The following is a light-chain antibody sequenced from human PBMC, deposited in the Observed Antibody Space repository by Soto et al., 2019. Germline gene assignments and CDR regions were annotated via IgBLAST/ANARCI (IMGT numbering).Light chain of an antibody. CDR3: LQDDSYART. Sequence: DIQMTQSPSSLSASVGDRVTITCRASQGIRNGLGWYQQKPGKAPKRLIYAASSLQSGVPSTFSGSGSGTEFTLTISSLQPEDFATYYCLQDDSYARTFGQGTKEEI. V-gene: IGKV1-17*01. CDR1: QGIRNG. CDR2: AAS. J-gene: IGKJ1*01.